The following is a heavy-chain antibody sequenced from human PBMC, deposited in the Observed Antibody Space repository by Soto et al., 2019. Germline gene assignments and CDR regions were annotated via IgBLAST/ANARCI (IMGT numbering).Heavy chain of an antibody. CDR2: IYYSGST. CDR3: ARGLRYDFWSGYRPYNWFDP. D-gene: IGHD3-3*01. J-gene: IGHJ5*02. V-gene: IGHV4-59*01. Sequence: SETLSLTCAVYGGSFSAYYWSWIRQPPGKGLEWIGYIYYSGSTNYNPSLKSRVTISVDTSKNQFSLKLSSVTAADTAVYYCARGLRYDFWSGYRPYNWFDPWGQGTLVTVSS. CDR1: GGSFSAYY.